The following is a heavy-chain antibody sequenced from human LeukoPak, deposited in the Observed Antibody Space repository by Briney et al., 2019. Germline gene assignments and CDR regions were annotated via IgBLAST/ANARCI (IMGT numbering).Heavy chain of an antibody. CDR3: ATYRERRSDY. Sequence: PGGSLRLSCAASGFTFSNYGMSWVRQAPGKGPGWVSSISGSGGSTYYADSVKGRFTVSRDNSKNTQYLQMNSLRAEDTAVYYCATYRERRSDYWGQGTLVTVSS. J-gene: IGHJ4*02. D-gene: IGHD1-1*01. V-gene: IGHV3-23*01. CDR2: ISGSGGST. CDR1: GFTFSNYG.